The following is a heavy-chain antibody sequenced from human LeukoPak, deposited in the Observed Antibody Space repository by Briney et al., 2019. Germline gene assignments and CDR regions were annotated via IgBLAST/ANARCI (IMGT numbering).Heavy chain of an antibody. CDR2: INPTGTGT. CDR1: GYTFINNW. D-gene: IGHD3-10*01. V-gene: IGHV1-46*01. CDR3: ARDNSVGDIAWWFDP. Sequence: ASVTVSCKASGYTFINNWMHWVRQAPGQALEWIGLINPTGTGTLYAQRFQGRVTMTRDSSTSTDYMELSRLRSEDTAVYSCARDNSVGDIAWWFDPWGQGTLVTVSS. J-gene: IGHJ5*02.